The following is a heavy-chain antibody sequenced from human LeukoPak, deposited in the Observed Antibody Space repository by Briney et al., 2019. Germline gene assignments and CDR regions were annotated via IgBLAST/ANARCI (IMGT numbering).Heavy chain of an antibody. D-gene: IGHD2-2*02. V-gene: IGHV3-23*01. J-gene: IGHJ3*02. CDR1: GFTFSSYS. CDR2: ISGSGGST. Sequence: GGSLRLSCAASGFTFSSYSMNWVRQAPGKGLEWVSAISGSGGSTYYADSVKGRFTISRDNSKNTLYLQMNSLRAEDTAVYYCAKRGRYCSSTSCYKDAFDIWGQGTMVTVSS. CDR3: AKRGRYCSSTSCYKDAFDI.